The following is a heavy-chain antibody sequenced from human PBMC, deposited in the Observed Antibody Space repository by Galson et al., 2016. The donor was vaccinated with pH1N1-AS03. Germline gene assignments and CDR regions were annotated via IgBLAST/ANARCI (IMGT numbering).Heavy chain of an antibody. Sequence: SLRLSCAASGFIFSNYWMSWVRQAPGKGLESVANINQGGSETYYVDSVKGRFTIFRDNAKNSLYLQMNSLTADDTAVYYCARADWGSADYWGQGTLVSVSS. V-gene: IGHV3-7*03. CDR1: GFIFSNYW. J-gene: IGHJ4*02. CDR2: INQGGSET. CDR3: ARADWGSADY. D-gene: IGHD7-27*01.